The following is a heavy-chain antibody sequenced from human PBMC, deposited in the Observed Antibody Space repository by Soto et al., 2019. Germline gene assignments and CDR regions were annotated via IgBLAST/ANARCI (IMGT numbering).Heavy chain of an antibody. D-gene: IGHD5-18*01. CDR3: ARDPGYSYGYN. V-gene: IGHV1-3*01. J-gene: IGHJ4*02. CDR2: INAGNGNT. CDR1: GYTFTSYA. Sequence: QVQLVQSGAEVKKPGASVKVSCKASGYTFTSYAMQWVRQAPGQRLEWMGWINAGNGNTKYSQKFQGRVTITRDTSASTAYMGLSSLRSEDTAVYYCARDPGYSYGYNWGQGTLVTVSS.